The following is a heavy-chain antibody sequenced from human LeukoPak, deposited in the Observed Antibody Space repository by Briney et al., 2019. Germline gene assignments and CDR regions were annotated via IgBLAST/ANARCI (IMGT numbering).Heavy chain of an antibody. CDR3: ARRRYYGSGSYYKFEAKPWFDP. D-gene: IGHD3-10*01. V-gene: IGHV4-59*12. J-gene: IGHJ5*02. CDR2: IYYSGST. Sequence: SETLSLTCTVSGGSISSYYWSWIRQPPGKGLEWIGYIYYSGSTNYNPSLKSRVTISVDTSKNQFSLKLSSVTAADTAVYYCARRRYYGSGSYYKFEAKPWFDPWGQGTLVTVSS. CDR1: GGSISSYY.